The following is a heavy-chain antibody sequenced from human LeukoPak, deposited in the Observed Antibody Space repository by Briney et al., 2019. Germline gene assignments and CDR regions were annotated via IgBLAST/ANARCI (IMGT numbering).Heavy chain of an antibody. Sequence: SETLSLTCPVSRDSITSGTYYWCWIRQGPGKGLEWIGSIYYTGNTNYNPSLKRRVSMSVDSSKNQLSLQLNSMTAADTAVYYCARGGNRGFTYGFDDWGQGTLVTVSS. J-gene: IGHJ4*02. CDR3: ARGGNRGFTYGFDD. V-gene: IGHV4-39*01. D-gene: IGHD5-18*01. CDR1: RDSITSGTYY. CDR2: IYYTGNT.